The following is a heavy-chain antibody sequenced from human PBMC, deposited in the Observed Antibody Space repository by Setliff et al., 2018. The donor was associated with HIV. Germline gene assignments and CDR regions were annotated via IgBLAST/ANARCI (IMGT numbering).Heavy chain of an antibody. V-gene: IGHV1-2*06. Sequence: ASVKVSCKASGYTFNNYFLHWVRRAPGQGLEWMGRFHPYSGHTNYAQNFQGRVTMTMDASLTTFYMELSRLTSDDTAVYYCVGQDILTSYYMFDYWGQGTLVTVSS. D-gene: IGHD3-9*01. CDR1: GYTFNNYF. CDR2: FHPYSGHT. J-gene: IGHJ4*02. CDR3: VGQDILTSYYMFDY.